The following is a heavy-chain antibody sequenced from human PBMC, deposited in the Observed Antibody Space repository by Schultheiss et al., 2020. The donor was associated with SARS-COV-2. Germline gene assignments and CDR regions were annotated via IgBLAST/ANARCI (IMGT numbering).Heavy chain of an antibody. Sequence: SETLSLTCTVSGGSVSSGSYYWSWIRQPPGKGLEWIGSIYQSGSTYYNPSLQSRVTISVDTSKNQFSLKLTSVTAADTAVYFCARGDPYLCNSSSCTYFFDSWGQGTLVTVSS. D-gene: IGHD2-2*01. V-gene: IGHV4-39*01. CDR3: ARGDPYLCNSSSCTYFFDS. CDR2: IYQSGST. CDR1: GGSVSSGSYY. J-gene: IGHJ4*02.